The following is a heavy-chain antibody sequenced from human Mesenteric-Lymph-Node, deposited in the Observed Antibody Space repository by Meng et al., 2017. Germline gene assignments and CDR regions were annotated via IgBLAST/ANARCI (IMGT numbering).Heavy chain of an antibody. Sequence: SETLSLTCTVSGYSISSGYYWGWIRQPPGKGLEWIGSIYHSGSTYYDPSLKSRVTMSVDTSKNQFSLELTSVTAADTAVYYCARSRSRVVVDYWGQGRVVTVSS. CDR2: IYHSGST. D-gene: IGHD2-15*01. CDR1: GYSISSGYY. J-gene: IGHJ4*02. V-gene: IGHV4-38-2*02. CDR3: ARSRSRVVVDY.